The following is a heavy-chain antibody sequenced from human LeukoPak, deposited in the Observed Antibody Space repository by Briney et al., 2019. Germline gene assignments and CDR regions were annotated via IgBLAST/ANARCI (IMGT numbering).Heavy chain of an antibody. V-gene: IGHV3-15*01. D-gene: IGHD2-21*01. J-gene: IGHJ3*02. CDR1: EFTFNKAW. CDR3: ATGVIHSNDAFDI. CDR2: ILSKKDGGTA. Sequence: GGSLRLSCEASEFTFNKAWMSWVRQAPGKGLEWVGRILSKKDGGTADYAAPVKGRFTISRDDSKNTLYLRMNTLKTEDAAVYYCATGVIHSNDAFDIWGQGTLVTVSS.